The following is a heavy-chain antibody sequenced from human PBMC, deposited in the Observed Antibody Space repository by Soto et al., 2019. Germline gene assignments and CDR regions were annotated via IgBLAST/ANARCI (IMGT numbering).Heavy chain of an antibody. CDR3: ARGQVVAAQH. CDR1: GGSISNYY. J-gene: IGHJ4*02. CDR2: IYDSGST. Sequence: PSETLSLTCTVSGGSISNYYWSWVRQPPGKGLEWIGYIYDSGSTNYNPSLKSRVTISVDTSKNQFSLRLTSVTAADTAVYYCARGQVVAAQHWGQGTPVTVS. V-gene: IGHV4-59*01. D-gene: IGHD2-15*01.